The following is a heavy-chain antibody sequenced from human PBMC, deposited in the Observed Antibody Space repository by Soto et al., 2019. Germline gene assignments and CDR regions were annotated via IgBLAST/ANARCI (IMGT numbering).Heavy chain of an antibody. CDR3: ARQPLNDYGDYAATDY. D-gene: IGHD4-17*01. CDR2: IYPGDSDT. J-gene: IGHJ4*02. CDR1: GYSFTSHW. Sequence: GESLKISCTGSGYSFTSHWIGWVRQMPGKGLEWVGIIYPGDSDTRYSPSFKGRVTFSADKSISTAYLQWSSLKASDTAMYYCARQPLNDYGDYAATDYWGQGTLVTVSS. V-gene: IGHV5-51*01.